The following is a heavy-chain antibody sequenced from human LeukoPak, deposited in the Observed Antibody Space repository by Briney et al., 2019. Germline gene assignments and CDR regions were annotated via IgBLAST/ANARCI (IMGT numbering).Heavy chain of an antibody. CDR2: VNLGGGV. V-gene: IGHV4-34*01. CDR1: GGSFSGYY. J-gene: IGHJ1*01. CDR3: ARGLVAARIQL. Sequence: PETLSLTCVVYGGSFSGYYWTWIRQPPGKGLEWVGEVNLGGGVNYNPSLKSRVTISVDTYNNQLYMKMSSVTAADTAVYYCARGLVAARIQLWGQGSLVTVSS. D-gene: IGHD1-26*01.